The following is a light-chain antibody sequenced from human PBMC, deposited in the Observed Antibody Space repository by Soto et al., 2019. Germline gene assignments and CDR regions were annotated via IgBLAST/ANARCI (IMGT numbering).Light chain of an antibody. J-gene: IGKJ1*01. Sequence: EIVLTQSPGTLSLSPGERATISCRASQTVSSSYLAWYQQKPGQAPRLLIYGASNRATGIPDRLSGSVSATDSSISISRTKPEDVAGYYGQQYGSASWTFGQGPKVEIK. CDR2: GAS. CDR1: QTVSSSY. CDR3: QQYGSASWT. V-gene: IGKV3-20*01.